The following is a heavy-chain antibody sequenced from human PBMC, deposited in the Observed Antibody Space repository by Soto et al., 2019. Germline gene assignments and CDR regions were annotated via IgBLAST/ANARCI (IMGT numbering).Heavy chain of an antibody. D-gene: IGHD1-26*01. Sequence: QVVLLQSGVEVKEPGSSVRVSCTVSGSTFDNFAFSWVRQAPGHGPEWMGGIVVMSNTADYSQRFQDRVTITADTSTRTLYMELGSLTFEDTAVYYCARAIKRWEVHYYFDYWGQGTLVTVSS. CDR2: IVVMSNTA. J-gene: IGHJ4*02. CDR3: ARAIKRWEVHYYFDY. CDR1: GSTFDNFA. V-gene: IGHV1-69*14.